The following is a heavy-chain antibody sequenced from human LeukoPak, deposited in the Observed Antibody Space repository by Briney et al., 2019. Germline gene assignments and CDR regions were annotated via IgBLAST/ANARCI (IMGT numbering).Heavy chain of an antibody. J-gene: IGHJ4*02. CDR1: GYMFTSYW. D-gene: IGHD2-21*02. V-gene: IGHV5-51*01. CDR3: AISPPICGGDCPYAANYFDF. Sequence: KHGESLKISCKGSGYMFTSYWIGWVRQMPGKGLEWMGIIYPGDSDTRYSPSFQGQVTISADKSLSTAYLQWSSLRASDTAMYYCAISPPICGGDCPYAANYFDFWGQGTLVTASS. CDR2: IYPGDSDT.